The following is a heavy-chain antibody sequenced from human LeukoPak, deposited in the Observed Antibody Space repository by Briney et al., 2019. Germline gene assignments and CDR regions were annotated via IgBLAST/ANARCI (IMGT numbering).Heavy chain of an antibody. D-gene: IGHD5-18*01. V-gene: IGHV4-39*01. CDR2: IYYSGST. J-gene: IGHJ6*03. CDR1: GGSISSSSYY. CDR3: ASLSPDTAMVYYYYYMDV. Sequence: PSETLSLTCTVSGGSISSSSYYWGWIRQPPGKGLEWIGSIYYSGSTYYNPSPKSRVTISVDTSKNQFSLKLSSVTAADTAVYYCASLSPDTAMVYYYYYMDVWGKGTTVTVSS.